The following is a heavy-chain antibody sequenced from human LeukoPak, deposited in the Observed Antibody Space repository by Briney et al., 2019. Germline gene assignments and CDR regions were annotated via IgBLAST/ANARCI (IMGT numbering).Heavy chain of an antibody. CDR3: AKFSLTTVNNPPNYFDY. V-gene: IGHV3-23*01. D-gene: IGHD4-11*01. CDR1: GFSFSNYP. Sequence: GGSLRLSCAASGFSFSNYPMTWVRQAPEKGLEWVSAISATGDSTYYADSVKGRFSISRDNSKKTLYLQMNSLTDEDTAVYYCAKFSLTTVNNPPNYFDYWGRGTLVTVSS. CDR2: ISATGDST. J-gene: IGHJ4*02.